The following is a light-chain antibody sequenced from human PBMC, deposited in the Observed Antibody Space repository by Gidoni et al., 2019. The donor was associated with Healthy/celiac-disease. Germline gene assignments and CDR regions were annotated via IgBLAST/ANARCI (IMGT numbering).Light chain of an antibody. V-gene: IGKV3-11*01. CDR3: QQRSNWPYT. CDR2: DAS. J-gene: IGKJ2*01. CDR1: QSVSSY. Sequence: ELVFTQSPATLSLSPGERATLSCRASQSVSSYLAWYQQKPGQAPRLLIYDASNRATGIPARFSGSGSGTDFTLTISSLEPEDFAVYYCQQRSNWPYTFGQXTKLEIK.